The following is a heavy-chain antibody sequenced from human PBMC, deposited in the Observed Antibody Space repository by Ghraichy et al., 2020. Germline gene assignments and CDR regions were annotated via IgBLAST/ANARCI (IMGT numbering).Heavy chain of an antibody. D-gene: IGHD2-8*01. V-gene: IGHV4-4*07. Sequence: ESLNISCSVSGGSISSYYWSWIRQPAGKGLEWIGRIYSSGSTNYNPSLRSRVTMSVDTSTNHFSLKLSSVTAADTAVYYCARNGPAFDYWGQGTLVTVSS. CDR3: ARNGPAFDY. CDR2: IYSSGST. CDR1: GGSISSYY. J-gene: IGHJ4*02.